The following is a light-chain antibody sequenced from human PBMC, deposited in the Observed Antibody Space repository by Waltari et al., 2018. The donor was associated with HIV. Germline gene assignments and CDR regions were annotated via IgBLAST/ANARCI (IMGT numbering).Light chain of an antibody. CDR1: TSAVGVFNI. V-gene: IGLV2-14*03. J-gene: IGLJ1*01. CDR3: SSYTSSSPYA. Sequence: SALTRPASWFGSPGRRLPTPSTETTSAVGVFNISPCNQHHPGKAPKLMIYDVSNRPSGVSNRFSGSKAGNTASLTISGLQAEDEADYYCSSYTSSSPYAFGTGTKVTVL. CDR2: DVS.